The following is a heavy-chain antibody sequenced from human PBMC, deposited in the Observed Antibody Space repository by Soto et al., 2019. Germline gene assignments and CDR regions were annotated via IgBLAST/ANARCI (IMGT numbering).Heavy chain of an antibody. D-gene: IGHD2-8*01. CDR3: ARSGAYCTSITCLFDSF. CDR2: ISAYNGDT. Sequence: QGELVQSGGEVKKPGASVKVSCRASGYTFTSYGYAWVRQAPGQGLEWMGWISAYNGDTNYAQKFQDRVTLTTDTSTTTAHMELRNLGSDDTAVYYCARSGAYCTSITCLFDSFWGLGTLVTVSS. J-gene: IGHJ4*02. V-gene: IGHV1-18*01. CDR1: GYTFTSYG.